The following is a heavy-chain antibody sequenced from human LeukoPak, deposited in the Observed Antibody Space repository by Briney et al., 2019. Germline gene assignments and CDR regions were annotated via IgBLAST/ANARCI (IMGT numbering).Heavy chain of an antibody. J-gene: IGHJ4*02. CDR3: ARERATGTTEDFDY. V-gene: IGHV7-4-1*02. Sequence: ASVKVSCNASGYTFTSYAMNWVRQAPGQGLEWMGWINTNTGNPTYAQGFTGRFVFSLDTSVSTAYLQISSLKAEDTAVYYCARERATGTTEDFDYWGQRTLVTVSS. CDR2: INTNTGNP. D-gene: IGHD1-1*01. CDR1: GYTFTSYA.